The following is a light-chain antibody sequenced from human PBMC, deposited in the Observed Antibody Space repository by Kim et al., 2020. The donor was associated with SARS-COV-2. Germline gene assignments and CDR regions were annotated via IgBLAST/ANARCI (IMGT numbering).Light chain of an antibody. V-gene: IGLV4-69*01. CDR1: ARHSSYA. Sequence: SGRLCCTSGARHSSYAMAWSQQQPEKGPRDLMKLNSDCIHSKRDGIPDRFSGSSSGAARYLTISSHQSEDEADYYCQTWDTGIRVFGGGTKLTVL. CDR2: LNSDCIH. CDR3: QTWDTGIRV. J-gene: IGLJ3*02.